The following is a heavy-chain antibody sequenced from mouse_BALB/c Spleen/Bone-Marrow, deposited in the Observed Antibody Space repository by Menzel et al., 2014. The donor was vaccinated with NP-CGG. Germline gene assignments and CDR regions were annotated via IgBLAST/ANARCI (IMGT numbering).Heavy chain of an antibody. Sequence: VQLKESGAELVKPGASVKLSCTASGFNIKDTYMHWVKQRPEQGLEWIGRIDPANGNTKYDPKFQGKATITADTSSNTAYLQLSCLTSEDTAVYYCARGGAFAYWGQGTLVTVSA. V-gene: IGHV14-3*02. CDR1: GFNIKDTY. CDR3: ARGGAFAY. CDR2: IDPANGNT. J-gene: IGHJ3*01.